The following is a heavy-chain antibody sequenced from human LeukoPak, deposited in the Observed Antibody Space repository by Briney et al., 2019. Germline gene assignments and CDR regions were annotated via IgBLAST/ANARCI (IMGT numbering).Heavy chain of an antibody. CDR1: GYSFTSHY. J-gene: IGHJ4*02. D-gene: IGHD3-10*01. Sequence: ASVKVSCKASGYSFTSHYMHWVRQAPGQGLERLGLINPSGSSTLYAQKFQGRVTMTRDMSTSTAYMELSSLRSEDTAVYYCATKKNTYYYGSGSYYHFDYWGQGTLVTVSS. CDR3: ATKKNTYYYGSGSYYHFDY. V-gene: IGHV1-46*01. CDR2: INPSGSST.